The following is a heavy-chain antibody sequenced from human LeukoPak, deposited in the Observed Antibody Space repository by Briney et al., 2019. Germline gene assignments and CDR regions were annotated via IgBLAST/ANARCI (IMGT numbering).Heavy chain of an antibody. CDR2: INQGGSEK. CDR1: GFIFSNYW. J-gene: IGHJ4*02. V-gene: IGHV3-7*03. D-gene: IGHD2-21*02. Sequence: GGSLRLSCAASGFIFSNYWMSWVRQGPGEGLEWVTNINQGGSEKYYVDSVKGRFTISRDNAKNSLDLQMNSLRVEDTAIYYCARGGRVATVRQYCDYWGQGTLVTVSS. CDR3: ARGGRVATVRQYCDY.